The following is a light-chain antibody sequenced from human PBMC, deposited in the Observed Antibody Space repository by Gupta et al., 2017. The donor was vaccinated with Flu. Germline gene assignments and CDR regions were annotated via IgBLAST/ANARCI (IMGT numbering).Light chain of an antibody. V-gene: IGLV1-47*01. CDR2: RDN. CDR3: AAWDDSLTGPGL. J-gene: IGLJ2*01. Sequence: VLTQTHSGTGARGQPVTVSRYGGSSNIGSNYVYWYQQLPGTAPKLLIYRDNQRPSEVPDRFSGSKSGASASLAISGLRSEDEADYYCAAWDDSLTGPGLFGGGTKLTVL. CDR1: SSNIGSNY.